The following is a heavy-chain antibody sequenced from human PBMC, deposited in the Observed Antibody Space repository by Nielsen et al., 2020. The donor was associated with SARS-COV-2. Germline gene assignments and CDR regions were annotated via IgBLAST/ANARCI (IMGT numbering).Heavy chain of an antibody. CDR3: AGKSKYSGSNRAGMDV. CDR1: GFTFSSYG. Sequence: GGSLRLSCAASGFTFSSYGMHWVRQAPGKGLEWVAVISYDGSNKYYADSVKGRFTISRDNSKNTLYLQMNSLRAEDTAVYYCAGKSKYSGSNRAGMDVWGQGTTVTVSS. CDR2: ISYDGSNK. D-gene: IGHD5-12*01. V-gene: IGHV3-30*03. J-gene: IGHJ6*02.